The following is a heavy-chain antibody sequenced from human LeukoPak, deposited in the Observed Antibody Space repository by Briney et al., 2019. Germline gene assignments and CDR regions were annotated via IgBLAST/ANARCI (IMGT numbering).Heavy chain of an antibody. J-gene: IGHJ1*01. CDR1: GYSFTSYW. CDR2: IYPGDSDT. CDR3: ASTSSGYYVNFQH. V-gene: IGHV5-51*01. Sequence: GESLKISCKGSGYSFTSYWIGWVRQMPGKGLEWMGIIYPGDSDTRYGPSFQGQVTISADKSISTAYLQWSSLKASDTAMYYCASTSSGYYVNFQHWGQGTLVTVSS. D-gene: IGHD3-22*01.